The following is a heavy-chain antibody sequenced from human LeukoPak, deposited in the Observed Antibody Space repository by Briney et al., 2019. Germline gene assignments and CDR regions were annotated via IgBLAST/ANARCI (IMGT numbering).Heavy chain of an antibody. J-gene: IGHJ4*02. V-gene: IGHV4-30-4*08. CDR3: ARQGERGYSYGSFDY. CDR1: GGSISSGDYY. CDR2: IYYSGST. Sequence: SQTLSLTCTVSGGSISSGDYYWSWIRQPPGKGLEWIGYIYYSGSTYYNPSLKSRVTISVDTSKNQFSLKLSSVTAADTAVYYCARQGERGYSYGSFDYWGQGTLVTVSS. D-gene: IGHD5-18*01.